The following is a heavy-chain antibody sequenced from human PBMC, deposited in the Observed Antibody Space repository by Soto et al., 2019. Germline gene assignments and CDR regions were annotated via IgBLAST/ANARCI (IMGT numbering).Heavy chain of an antibody. J-gene: IGHJ6*02. V-gene: IGHV1-69*02. CDR3: AREDGMGAYDPPSDYYYYGMDV. CDR2: IIPILGIA. D-gene: IGHD5-12*01. CDR1: GGTFSSYT. Sequence: QVQLVQSGAEVKKPGSSVKVSCKASGGTFSSYTISWVRQAPGQGLEWMGRIIPILGIANYAQKFQGRVTITADKSTSTAYMELSSLRSEDTAVYYCAREDGMGAYDPPSDYYYYGMDVWGQGTTVTVSS.